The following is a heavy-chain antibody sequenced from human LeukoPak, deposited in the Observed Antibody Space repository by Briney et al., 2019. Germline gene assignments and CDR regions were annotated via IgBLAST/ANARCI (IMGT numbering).Heavy chain of an antibody. V-gene: IGHV4-34*01. J-gene: IGHJ6*03. Sequence: SETLSLTCAVYGGSFSGYYWSWIRQPPGKGLEWIGEINHSGSTNYNPSLKSRVTISVDTSKNQFSLKLSSVTAADAAVYYCARGVIAITMVRGVIISYYYYYYMDVWGKGTTVTVSS. CDR3: ARGVIAITMVRGVIISYYYYYYMDV. D-gene: IGHD3-10*01. CDR2: INHSGST. CDR1: GGSFSGYY.